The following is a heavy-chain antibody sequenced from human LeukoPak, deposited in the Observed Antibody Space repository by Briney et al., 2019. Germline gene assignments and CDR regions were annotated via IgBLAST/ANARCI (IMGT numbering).Heavy chain of an antibody. J-gene: IGHJ6*02. CDR2: IIPIFGTA. V-gene: IGHV1-69*13. CDR1: GGTFSSYA. CDR3: ARPNRGYSYGFKLRPPQTLGMDV. Sequence: SVKVSCKASGGTFSSYAISWVRQAPGQGLEWMGGIIPIFGTANYAQKFQGRVAITADESTSTAYMELSSLRSEDTAVYYCARPNRGYSYGFKLRPPQTLGMDVWGQGTTVTVSS. D-gene: IGHD5-18*01.